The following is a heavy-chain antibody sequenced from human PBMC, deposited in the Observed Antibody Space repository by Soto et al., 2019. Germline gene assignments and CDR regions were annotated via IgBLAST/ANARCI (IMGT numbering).Heavy chain of an antibody. CDR3: AGAGIAAAVGADPDY. CDR1: GYTFTSYG. J-gene: IGHJ4*02. CDR2: ISAYNGNT. V-gene: IGHV1-18*01. D-gene: IGHD6-13*01. Sequence: QVQLVQSGAEVKKPGASVKVSCKASGYTFTSYGISWVRQAPGQGLEWMGWISAYNGNTNYAQKLQGRVTMTTDTSTSTAYLELRSLRSGDTAVYYCAGAGIAAAVGADPDYWGQGTLVTVSS.